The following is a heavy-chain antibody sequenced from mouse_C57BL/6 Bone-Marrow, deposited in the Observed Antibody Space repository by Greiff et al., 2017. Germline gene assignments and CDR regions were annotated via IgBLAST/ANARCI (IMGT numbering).Heavy chain of an antibody. Sequence: EVKLMESEGGLVQPGSSMKLSCTASGFTFSDYYMAWVRQVPEKGLEWVANINSDGSSTYYLDSLKSRFIISRDNAKNILYLQMSSLKSEDTATYYCARDLPYGNYFDYWGQGTTLTVSS. J-gene: IGHJ2*01. CDR2: INSDGSST. D-gene: IGHD2-1*01. CDR3: ARDLPYGNYFDY. V-gene: IGHV5-16*01. CDR1: GFTFSDYY.